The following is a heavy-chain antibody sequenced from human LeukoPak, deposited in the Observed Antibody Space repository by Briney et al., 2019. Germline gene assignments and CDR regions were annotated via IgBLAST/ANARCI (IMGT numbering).Heavy chain of an antibody. CDR3: ARDRTTVTLFDY. V-gene: IGHV3-74*01. J-gene: IGHJ4*02. CDR2: ISTDGGIT. Sequence: GGSLRLSCAASGFTFTSVWMHWFRQAPGRGLVWISRISTDGGITAYADSVKGRFTISRDNAKNTLYLQMSSLRAEDTAVYYCARDRTTVTLFDYSGQGALVTVSS. CDR1: GFTFTSVW. D-gene: IGHD4-17*01.